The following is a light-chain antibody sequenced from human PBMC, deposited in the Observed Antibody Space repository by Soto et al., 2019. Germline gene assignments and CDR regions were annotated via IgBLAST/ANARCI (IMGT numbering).Light chain of an antibody. Sequence: DIQMTQSPSSLSASVGDRVTITCRASQSISSYLNWYQQKPGKAPKLLIYAASSLQSGVQSRFSGSGSRTDFTLTSSSLQPEDFATYYCQQNYSTPYTFGQGTKLEIK. J-gene: IGKJ2*01. CDR3: QQNYSTPYT. CDR1: QSISSY. V-gene: IGKV1-39*01. CDR2: AAS.